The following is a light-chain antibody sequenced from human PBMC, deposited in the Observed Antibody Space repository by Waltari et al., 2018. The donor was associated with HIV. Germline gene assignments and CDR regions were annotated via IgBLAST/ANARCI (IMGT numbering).Light chain of an antibody. CDR3: RAWDSSLSAFV. CDR1: YCSVGNNY. CDR2: DDN. V-gene: IGLV1-51*01. J-gene: IGLJ2*01. Sequence: QSVLTQPPSVSAAAGQKVTISCSGRYCSVGNNYVSWYQQVPGTAPKLLIYDDNKRRSGIPDRFSGSKSDTSATLGITGLQTGDEADYYCRAWDSSLSAFVFGGGTRLTVL.